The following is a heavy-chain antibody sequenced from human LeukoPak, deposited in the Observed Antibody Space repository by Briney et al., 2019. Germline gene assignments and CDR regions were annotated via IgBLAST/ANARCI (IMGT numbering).Heavy chain of an antibody. V-gene: IGHV4-31*03. J-gene: IGHJ4*02. Sequence: PSETLSLTCSVSGDSMSSGDYSWNWIRQHPDKGLEWIGYISYSGSTFYHPSLDRRLSISLDTSKNQFYLKLRSVTAADTAIYYCARDGVGSGLFDYWGQGTRVTVSS. CDR3: ARDGVGSGLFDY. CDR1: GDSMSSGDYS. D-gene: IGHD2-15*01. CDR2: ISYSGST.